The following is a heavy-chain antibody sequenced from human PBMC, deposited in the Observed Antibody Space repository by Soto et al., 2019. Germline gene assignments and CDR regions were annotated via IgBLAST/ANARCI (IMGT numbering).Heavy chain of an antibody. J-gene: IGHJ4*02. D-gene: IGHD2-21*02. CDR3: ASSTTAYCGGDCSIDY. CDR2: IIPILRIA. Sequence: QVQLVQSGAEVKKPGSSVRVSCKASGGTFSSYTISCVRQATGQGLAWMGRIIPILRIANYAQKFQGRVTITADKSTSTAYMELSSLRSEDTAVYYCASSTTAYCGGDCSIDYWGLGTLVTVSS. V-gene: IGHV1-69*02. CDR1: GGTFSSYT.